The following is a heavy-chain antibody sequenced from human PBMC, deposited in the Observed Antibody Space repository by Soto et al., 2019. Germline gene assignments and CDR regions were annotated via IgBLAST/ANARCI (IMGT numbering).Heavy chain of an antibody. J-gene: IGHJ4*03. CDR1: GDSISSGSY. CDR3: ARVHVMVVAGSTFDY. Sequence: SETLSLTCTVSGDSISSGSYWGWIRQPPGEGPEWIASIYHGGTTFYNPSLKSRISISVDTSKNQFSLRLTSVTVADTATYYCARVHVMVVAGSTFDYWGPGTLVTVSS. D-gene: IGHD6-19*01. CDR2: IYHGGTT. V-gene: IGHV4-38-2*02.